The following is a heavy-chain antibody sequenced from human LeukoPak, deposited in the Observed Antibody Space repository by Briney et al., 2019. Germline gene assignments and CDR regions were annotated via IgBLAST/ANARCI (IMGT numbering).Heavy chain of an antibody. CDR2: IIPIFGTA. V-gene: IGHV1-69*05. J-gene: IGHJ4*02. D-gene: IGHD2-15*01. CDR3: ARDAASRHFDY. CDR1: GGTFSSYA. Sequence: SVKVSCKASGGTFSSYAISWVRRAPGQGLEWMGGIIPIFGTANYAQKFQGRVTITTDESTSTAYMELSSLRSEDTAAYYCARDAASRHFDYWGQGTLVTVSS.